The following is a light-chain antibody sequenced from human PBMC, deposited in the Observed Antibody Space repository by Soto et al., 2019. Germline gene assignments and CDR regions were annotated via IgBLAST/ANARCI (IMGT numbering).Light chain of an antibody. CDR1: QGISSY. CDR3: QQSYSTPHT. V-gene: IGKV1-39*01. CDR2: AAS. Sequence: DIQMTQSPSSLSASTGDRVTITCRASQGISSYLAWYQQKPGKAPKLLIYAASSLQSGVPSRFSGSGSGTDFTLTISSLQPEDFATYYCQQSYSTPHTFGQGTKVDIK. J-gene: IGKJ2*01.